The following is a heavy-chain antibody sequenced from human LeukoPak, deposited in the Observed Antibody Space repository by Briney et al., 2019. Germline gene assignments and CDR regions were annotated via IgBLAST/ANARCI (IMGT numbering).Heavy chain of an antibody. J-gene: IGHJ6*03. Sequence: GGSLRLSCAASGFTFDDYAMHWVRHASGKGLEWVSGISWNSGSIGYADSVKGRFTISRDNAKNSLYLQMNSLRAEDMALYYCAKGNSYGYYYYMDVWGKGTTVTVSS. CDR1: GFTFDDYA. CDR3: AKGNSYGYYYYMDV. V-gene: IGHV3-9*03. CDR2: ISWNSGSI. D-gene: IGHD5-18*01.